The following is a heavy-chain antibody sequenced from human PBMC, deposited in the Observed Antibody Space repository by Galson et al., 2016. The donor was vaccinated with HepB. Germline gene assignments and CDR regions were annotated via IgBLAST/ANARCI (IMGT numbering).Heavy chain of an antibody. CDR3: ARVRTATTGIYSTFDY. D-gene: IGHD1-26*01. CDR1: GGTFSSYA. CDR2: IIPIFGKE. V-gene: IGHV1-69*13. Sequence: SVKVSCKASGGTFSSYAISWVRQAPGQGLDWMGEIIPIFGKEKYAQKFQGRVTITADESTDTSYMELSSLRSDDTAVYFCARVRTATTGIYSTFDYWGQGTLVIVSS. J-gene: IGHJ4*02.